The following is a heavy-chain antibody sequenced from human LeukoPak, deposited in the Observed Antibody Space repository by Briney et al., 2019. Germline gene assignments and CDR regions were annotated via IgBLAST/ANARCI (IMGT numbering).Heavy chain of an antibody. V-gene: IGHV4-31*03. J-gene: IGHJ4*02. Sequence: SETLSLTCTVSGGSISSSGYYWSWIRQHPGKGLEWIGYIYYGGSTYYNPSLKSRVTISVDTSKNQFSLKLSSVTAADTAVYYCARGNRDGYNLSYFDYWGQGTLVTVSS. CDR3: ARGNRDGYNLSYFDY. CDR1: GGSISSSGYY. D-gene: IGHD5-24*01. CDR2: IYYGGST.